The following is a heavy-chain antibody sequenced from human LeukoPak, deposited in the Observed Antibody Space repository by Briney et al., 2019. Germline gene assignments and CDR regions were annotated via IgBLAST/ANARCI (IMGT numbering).Heavy chain of an antibody. V-gene: IGHV3-23*01. CDR1: GFTFSKYA. CDR3: ARGPITTRSHFDY. CDR2: VSGSGGVT. Sequence: PGGSLRLSCGASGFTFSKYAMSWVRQAPGKGLEWVSGVSGSGGVTYYADSVKGRFTISRDNSKNTLYLQMNTLRSEDTAVYYCARGPITTRSHFDYWAREPWSPSPQ. D-gene: IGHD3-22*01. J-gene: IGHJ4*02.